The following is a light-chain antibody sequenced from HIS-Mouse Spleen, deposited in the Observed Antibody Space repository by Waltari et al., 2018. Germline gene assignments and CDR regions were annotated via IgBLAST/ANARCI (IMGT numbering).Light chain of an antibody. CDR3: YSTDSSGNHRV. CDR1: ALPKKY. V-gene: IGLV3-10*01. Sequence: SYELTQPPSVSVSPGQTARITCSGDALPKKYAYWYQQKSGQGPLLVMYEDSKRPSGIPERFSGSSSGTMATLTISGAQVEDEADYYCYSTDSSGNHRVFGVGTKLTVL. CDR2: EDS. J-gene: IGLJ2*01.